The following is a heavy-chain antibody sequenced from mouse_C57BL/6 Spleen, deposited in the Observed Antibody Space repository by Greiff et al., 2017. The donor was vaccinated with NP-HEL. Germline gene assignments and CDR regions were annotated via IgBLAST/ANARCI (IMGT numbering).Heavy chain of an antibody. CDR1: GYAFTNYL. CDR2: INPGSGGT. CDR3: ARRSKYHYFDY. J-gene: IGHJ2*01. V-gene: IGHV1-54*01. D-gene: IGHD5-1*01. Sequence: VKLQESGAELVRPGTSVKVSCKASGYAFTNYLIEWVKQRPGQGLEWIGVINPGSGGTNYNEKFKGKATLTADKSSSTAYMQLSSLTSEDSAVYFCARRSKYHYFDYWGQGTTLTVSS.